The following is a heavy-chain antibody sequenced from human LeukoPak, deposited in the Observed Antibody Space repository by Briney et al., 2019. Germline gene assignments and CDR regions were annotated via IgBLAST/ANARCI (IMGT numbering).Heavy chain of an antibody. CDR2: TYYRSKWYN. J-gene: IGHJ5*02. Sequence: QTLTLTCAISGDTVSNNTVAWNCITPSTSRGLEGLGRTYYRSKWYNDYAVSVNSRITINPDTSKNQFSLQLQSVTPEDTAVYYCARDMDYYASGTYYNSRWFDPWGQGTLVTVSS. V-gene: IGHV6-1*01. CDR1: GDTVSNNTVA. D-gene: IGHD3-10*01. CDR3: ARDMDYYASGTYYNSRWFDP.